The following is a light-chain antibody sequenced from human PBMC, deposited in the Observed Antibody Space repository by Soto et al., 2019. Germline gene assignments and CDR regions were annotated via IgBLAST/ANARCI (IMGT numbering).Light chain of an antibody. CDR1: QNIRNY. J-gene: IGKJ2*01. V-gene: IGKV1-39*01. CDR3: QQCFTIPYT. Sequence: DIQMTQSPSSLSASVGDRVTITCRASQNIRNYVNWYQQRPGQAPNLLIHSASTLRGGVPSRFSGSGAGTEFSLTISSLQPEDFATYHCQQCFTIPYTFGQGT. CDR2: SAS.